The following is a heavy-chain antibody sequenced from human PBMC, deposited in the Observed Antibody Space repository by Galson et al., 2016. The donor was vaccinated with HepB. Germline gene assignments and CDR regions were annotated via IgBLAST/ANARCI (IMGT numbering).Heavy chain of an antibody. CDR1: GCTFSNYG. J-gene: IGHJ4*02. CDR3: ARPWLGVKD. D-gene: IGHD6-19*01. V-gene: IGHV1-3*01. CDR2: INAGNGNT. Sequence: SVKVSCKASGCTFSNYGIHWVRQAPGQRLEWMGWINAGNGNTQYSQKFQGRATITRDTSASTAYMELSSLRSEDTAIYYCARPWLGVKDWGQGTLVTVSS.